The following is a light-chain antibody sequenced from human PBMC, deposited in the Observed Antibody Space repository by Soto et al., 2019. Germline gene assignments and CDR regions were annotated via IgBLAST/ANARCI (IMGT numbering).Light chain of an antibody. J-gene: IGKJ5*01. CDR3: QQYNSYSIT. V-gene: IGKV1-5*01. CDR2: DAS. Sequence: DIQMTQSPSTLSASVGDRVTITCRASQSISSWLAWYQQKPGKAPKLLIYDASSLESGVPSRFSGSGSGTEFTLTISSLQPDDCATYYCQQYNSYSITFGPGTRLEIK. CDR1: QSISSW.